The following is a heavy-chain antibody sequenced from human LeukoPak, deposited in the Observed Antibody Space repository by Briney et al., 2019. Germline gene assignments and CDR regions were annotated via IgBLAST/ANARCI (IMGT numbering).Heavy chain of an antibody. D-gene: IGHD1-1*01. Sequence: QPGGSLRLSCAASGFTFSTYWMSWVRQAPGKGLEWVANIKPDGSEKYFVDSVKGRFTVSRGNAKNSLYLQMDSLRAEDTAVYYCARGDGFRTVDYWGQGTLVNVSS. V-gene: IGHV3-7*01. CDR2: IKPDGSEK. CDR3: ARGDGFRTVDY. CDR1: GFTFSTYW. J-gene: IGHJ4*02.